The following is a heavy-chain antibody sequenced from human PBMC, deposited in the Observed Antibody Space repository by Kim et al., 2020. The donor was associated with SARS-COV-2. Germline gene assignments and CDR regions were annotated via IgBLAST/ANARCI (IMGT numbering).Heavy chain of an antibody. CDR2: IIPIFGTA. V-gene: IGHV1-69*13. J-gene: IGHJ5*02. CDR3: ASGQLRRMFDP. D-gene: IGHD6-13*01. Sequence: SVKVSCKASGGTFSSYAISWVRQAPGQGLEWMGGIIPIFGTANYAQKFQGRVTITADESKSTAYMELSSLRSEDTAVYYCASGQLRRMFDPWGQGTLVTVSS. CDR1: GGTFSSYA.